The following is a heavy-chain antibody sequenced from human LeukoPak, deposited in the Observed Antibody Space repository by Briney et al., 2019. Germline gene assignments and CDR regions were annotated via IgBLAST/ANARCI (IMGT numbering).Heavy chain of an antibody. CDR1: GGSIRSSSYY. Sequence: SETLSLTCTVSGGSIRSSSYYWGWIRQPPGKGLEWIGSIHYSGSTYYNPSLKSRVTISVDTSKNQFSLKLSSVTAADTAVYYCARRYDYVWGSYRTHNWFDPWGQGTLVTVSS. V-gene: IGHV4-39*01. D-gene: IGHD3-16*02. CDR2: IHYSGST. CDR3: ARRYDYVWGSYRTHNWFDP. J-gene: IGHJ5*02.